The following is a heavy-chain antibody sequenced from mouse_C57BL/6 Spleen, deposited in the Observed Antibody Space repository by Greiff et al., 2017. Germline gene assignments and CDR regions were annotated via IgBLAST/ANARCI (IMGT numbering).Heavy chain of an antibody. V-gene: IGHV14-4*01. CDR1: GFNIKDDY. CDR2: IDPENGDT. J-gene: IGHJ4*01. D-gene: IGHD2-1*01. Sequence: EVQLQQSGAELVRPGASVKLSCTASGFNIKDDYMHWVKQRPEQGLEWIGWIDPENGDTEYASKFQGQATITAYTSSNTAYLQLSSLTSEDTAVYYCTSYGNWNYYAMGYWGQGTSVTVSA. CDR3: TSYGNWNYYAMGY.